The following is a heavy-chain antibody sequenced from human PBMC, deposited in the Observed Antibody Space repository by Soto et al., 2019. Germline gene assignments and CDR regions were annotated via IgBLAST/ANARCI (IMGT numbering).Heavy chain of an antibody. J-gene: IGHJ4*02. CDR2: IYYSGST. D-gene: IGHD1-26*01. CDR3: ARGILGATTPFDY. CDR1: GGSISGFY. Sequence: QVQLQESGPGLVKPSETLSLTCSVFGGSISGFYWSWVRQLPGKGLEWIGYIYYSGSTNYCPSLKSRVTISLDTSKNQLSLRLSSVTAADTAVYYCARGILGATTPFDYWGQGTLVTVSS. V-gene: IGHV4-59*01.